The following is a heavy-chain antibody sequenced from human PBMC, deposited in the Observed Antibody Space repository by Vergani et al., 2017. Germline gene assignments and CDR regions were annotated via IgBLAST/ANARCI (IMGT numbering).Heavy chain of an antibody. J-gene: IGHJ4*02. CDR2: IYWDDDK. D-gene: IGHD2-2*01. CDR3: AHRNIVVVPAGGYFDY. V-gene: IGHV2-5*02. CDR1: GFSLSTSGVG. Sequence: QITLKESGPTLVKPTQTLTLTCTFSGFSLSTSGVGVGWIRQPPGKAREWLALIYWDDDKRYSPSLKSRLTITKDTSKNQVVLTMTNMDPVDTATYYCAHRNIVVVPAGGYFDYGGQGTLVTVSS.